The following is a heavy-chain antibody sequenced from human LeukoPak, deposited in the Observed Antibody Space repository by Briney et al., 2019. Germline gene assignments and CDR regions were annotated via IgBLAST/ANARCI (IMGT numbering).Heavy chain of an antibody. V-gene: IGHV5-51*01. CDR1: GYSFTSYW. J-gene: IGHJ4*02. Sequence: GESLKISCKGSGYSFTSYWIGWVRQLPGKGLEWMGIIYPGGSDIRYSPSFQGQVTISADKSIDTAYLQWSSLKASDSGMYYCASRTGSYYPFDSWGQGTLVTVSS. D-gene: IGHD1-26*01. CDR3: ASRTGSYYPFDS. CDR2: IYPGGSDI.